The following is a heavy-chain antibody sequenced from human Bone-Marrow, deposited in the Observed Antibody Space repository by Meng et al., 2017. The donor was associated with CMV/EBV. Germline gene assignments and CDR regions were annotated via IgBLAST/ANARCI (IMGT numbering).Heavy chain of an antibody. CDR2: INPSGGST. D-gene: IGHD6-13*01. V-gene: IGHV1-46*01. CDR3: ARDGIAAANYYYGMDV. J-gene: IGHJ6*02. Sequence: ASVKVSCKASGYTFTSYYMHGVRQAPGQGLEWMGIINPSGGSTSYAQKFQGRVTMTRDTYTSTVYMELSSLRSEDTAVYYCARDGIAAANYYYGMDVWGQGTTVTVSS. CDR1: GYTFTSYY.